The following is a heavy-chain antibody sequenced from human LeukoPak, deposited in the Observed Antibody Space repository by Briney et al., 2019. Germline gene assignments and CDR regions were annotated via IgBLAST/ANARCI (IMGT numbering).Heavy chain of an antibody. V-gene: IGHV3-21*01. D-gene: IGHD6-13*01. CDR2: ISSSSSYI. CDR3: ARGGIAAFDY. Sequence: GGSLRLSCAVSGFTYSSYSVNWVRQAPGKGLEWVSSISSSSSYIYYADSVKGRFTISRDNTKNSLYLQMNSLRAEDTAVYYCARGGIAAFDYWGQGTVVTVSS. CDR1: GFTYSSYS. J-gene: IGHJ4*02.